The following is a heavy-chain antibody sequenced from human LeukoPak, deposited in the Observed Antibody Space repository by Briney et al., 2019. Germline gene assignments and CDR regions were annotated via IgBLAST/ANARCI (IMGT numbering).Heavy chain of an antibody. CDR1: GGTFSSYA. CDR2: IIPIFGTA. J-gene: IGHJ4*02. V-gene: IGHV1-69*05. CDR3: ARDGSSSSGLVYFDY. D-gene: IGHD6-6*01. Sequence: ASVKVSCKASGGTFSSYAISWVRQAPGQGLEWMGGIIPIFGTANYAQKFQGRVTITTDESTSTAYMELSSLRSEDTAVYYCARDGSSSSGLVYFDYWGQGTLVTVSS.